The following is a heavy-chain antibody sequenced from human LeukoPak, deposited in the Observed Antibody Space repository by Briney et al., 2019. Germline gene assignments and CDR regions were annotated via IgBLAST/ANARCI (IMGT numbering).Heavy chain of an antibody. J-gene: IGHJ4*02. CDR1: GFTFRGSA. V-gene: IGHV3-73*01. D-gene: IGHD6-19*01. Sequence: GSLRLSCAGSGFTFRGSAMHWVRQASGKGLEWVGRIRTKANNYATAYAASLSGRFTISRDDSKNMAYLHLNGVKTEDTALYYCVGSSGWWGFDYWGQGTLVTVSS. CDR3: VGSSGWWGFDY. CDR2: IRTKANNYAT.